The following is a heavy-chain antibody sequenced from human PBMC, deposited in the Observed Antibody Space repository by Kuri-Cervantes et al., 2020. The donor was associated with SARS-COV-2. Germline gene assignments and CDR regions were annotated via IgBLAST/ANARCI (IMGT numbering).Heavy chain of an antibody. CDR2: IIPILGIA. D-gene: IGHD1-14*01. Sequence: SVKVSCKASGGTFSSYAISWVRQAPGQGLEWMGRIIPILGIANYAQKFQGRVTITADKSTGTAYMELSSLRSEDTAVYYCARGESAPEGYFDLWGRGTLVTVSS. CDR1: GGTFSSYA. J-gene: IGHJ2*01. CDR3: ARGESAPEGYFDL. V-gene: IGHV1-69*04.